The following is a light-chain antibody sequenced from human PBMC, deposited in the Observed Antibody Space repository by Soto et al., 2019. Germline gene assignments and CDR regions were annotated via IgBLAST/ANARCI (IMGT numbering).Light chain of an antibody. CDR1: QSVSNNY. J-gene: IGKJ1*01. V-gene: IGKV3-20*01. CDR3: QQYGSSPWT. Sequence: TVLTPSPGTLFSSSGERAPLSCSASQSVSNNYLAWYQQKPGQAARLLIYGASRRATGITDRFSGSGSGTDFTITISRLEPEDFAVYYCQQYGSSPWTVGPGTQVEIK. CDR2: GAS.